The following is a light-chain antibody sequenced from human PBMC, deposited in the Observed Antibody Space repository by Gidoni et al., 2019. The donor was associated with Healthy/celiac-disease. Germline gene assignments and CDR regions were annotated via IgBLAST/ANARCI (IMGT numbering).Light chain of an antibody. Sequence: SVGDRVTITCRASQSISSYLNWYQQKPGKAPKLLLYAASSLQSGVPSRFSGRGSGTDFTLTISSLQPEDFATYYCQQSYSTPPSTFGQCTKAGDQT. CDR2: AAS. CDR1: QSISSY. J-gene: IGKJ2*01. V-gene: IGKV1-39*01. CDR3: QQSYSTPPST.